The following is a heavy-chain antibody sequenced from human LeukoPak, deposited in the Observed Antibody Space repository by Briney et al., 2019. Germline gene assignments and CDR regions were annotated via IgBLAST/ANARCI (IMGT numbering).Heavy chain of an antibody. V-gene: IGHV1-18*01. CDR3: ARAASWIGELSKIPFDY. CDR1: GYTFTSYG. J-gene: IGHJ4*02. CDR2: ISTYNDNT. D-gene: IGHD3-10*01. Sequence: DSVKVSCKASGYTFTSYGIIWVRQAPGQGLEWMGWISTYNDNTNSAQKRQGRVTMTTETSTSTAYMELRSLRSDDTAVYYCARAASWIGELSKIPFDYWGQGTLVTVSS.